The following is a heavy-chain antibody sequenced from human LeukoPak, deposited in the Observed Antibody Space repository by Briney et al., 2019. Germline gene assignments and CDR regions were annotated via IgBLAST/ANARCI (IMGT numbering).Heavy chain of an antibody. CDR2: IYYSGST. CDR3: ARDRSGYLYGMDV. D-gene: IGHD3-3*01. V-gene: IGHV4-59*01. CDR1: GGSISSYY. J-gene: IGHJ6*02. Sequence: PPETLSLTCTVSGGSISSYYRSWIRQPPGKGLEWIGYIYYSGSTNYNPSLKSRVTISVDTSKNQFSLKLSSVTAADTAVYYCARDRSGYLYGMDVWGQGTTVTVSS.